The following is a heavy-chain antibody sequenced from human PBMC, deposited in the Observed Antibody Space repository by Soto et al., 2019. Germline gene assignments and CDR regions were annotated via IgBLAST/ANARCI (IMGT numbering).Heavy chain of an antibody. J-gene: IGHJ5*02. CDR1: GYTFTSYD. CDR3: AREREGSGFDP. Sequence: QVQLVQSGAEVKKPGASVKVSCKASGYTFTSYDITWVRQATVQGLEWMGWMNPNSGNTAYAQKFQGRGTMTRNTSISTAYMELSSLRSEDTAVDYCAREREGSGFDPWGQGPLFPVSS. CDR2: MNPNSGNT. D-gene: IGHD1-26*01. V-gene: IGHV1-8*01.